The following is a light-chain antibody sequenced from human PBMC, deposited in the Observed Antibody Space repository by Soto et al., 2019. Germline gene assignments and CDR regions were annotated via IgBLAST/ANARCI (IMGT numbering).Light chain of an antibody. CDR1: QSVSSNY. Sequence: EIVLTQSPATLSLSPGERATLSCRTGQSVSSNYLAWYQQKPGQAPRLLIYGASSRATGIPDRFSGSGSGTDFTLTISRLEPEDFAVYYCQQYGSSPKTFGQGTKVDI. CDR2: GAS. V-gene: IGKV3-20*01. J-gene: IGKJ1*01. CDR3: QQYGSSPKT.